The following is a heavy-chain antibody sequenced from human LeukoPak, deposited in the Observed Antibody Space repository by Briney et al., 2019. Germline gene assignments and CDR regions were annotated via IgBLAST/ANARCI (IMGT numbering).Heavy chain of an antibody. D-gene: IGHD6-13*01. CDR3: VYSSRGGDY. Sequence: GGSLRLSCAASGFTFDDYAMHWVRQAPGKGLEWVSGISWNSGSIGYADSVKGRFTISRDNAKNSLYLQMNSLRAEDTAVYYCVYSSRGGDYWGQGTLVTVSS. J-gene: IGHJ4*02. CDR2: ISWNSGSI. V-gene: IGHV3-9*01. CDR1: GFTFDDYA.